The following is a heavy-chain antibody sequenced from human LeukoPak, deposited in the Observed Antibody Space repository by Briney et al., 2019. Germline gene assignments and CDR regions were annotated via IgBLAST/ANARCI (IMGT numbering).Heavy chain of an antibody. CDR2: IYSGGST. D-gene: IGHD3-16*01. CDR3: ARDAMIDDAFDI. V-gene: IGHV3-53*01. J-gene: IGHJ3*02. CDR1: GFTVSSNY. Sequence: GGSLRLSCAASGFTVSSNYMSWVRQAPGKGLEWVSVIYSGGSTYYADSVKGRFTISRDNSKNTPYLQMNSLRAEDTAVYYCARDAMIDDAFDIWGQGTMVTVSS.